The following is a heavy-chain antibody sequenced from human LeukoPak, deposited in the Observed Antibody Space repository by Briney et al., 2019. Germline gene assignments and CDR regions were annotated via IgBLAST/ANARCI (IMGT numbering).Heavy chain of an antibody. CDR2: NPPDDSDI. V-gene: IGHV5-51*01. J-gene: IGHJ3*01. CDR3: ARRGAPITLFHDAFDL. D-gene: IGHD3-10*02. Sequence: GESLMTSCKGSGYSFANSWIGWVRQMPGGGVGWVWRNPPDDSDIRYSPSFQGRVLISADKAISTVYLQWSSLQTSDTATDYCARRGAPITLFHDAFDLWGPRAMVTVSS. CDR1: GYSFANSW.